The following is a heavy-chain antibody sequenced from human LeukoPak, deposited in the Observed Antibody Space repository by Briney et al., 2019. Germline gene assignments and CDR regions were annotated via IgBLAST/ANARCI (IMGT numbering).Heavy chain of an antibody. D-gene: IGHD1-26*01. CDR3: AKYGPQDSGSSHFDY. Sequence: GGSLRLSCAASGFTFSSYAMHWVRQAPGKGLEWVSAIRDSGGSTHYADSVKGRFTTSRDNSKNALFLQMNSLRAEDTAIYYCAKYGPQDSGSSHFDYWGQGALVTVSS. V-gene: IGHV3-23*01. CDR2: IRDSGGST. CDR1: GFTFSSYA. J-gene: IGHJ4*02.